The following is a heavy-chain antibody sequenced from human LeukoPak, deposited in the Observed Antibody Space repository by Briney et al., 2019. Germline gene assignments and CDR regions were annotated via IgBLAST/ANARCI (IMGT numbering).Heavy chain of an antibody. Sequence: GESLKISCRGSGYRFTSYWIGWVRQMPGKGLEWRGIIYPADSETRYSPSFQGQVTISADKSISTAYLQWSSLKASDTAVYYCARLAGLWFGDFWGQGTLVTVSS. D-gene: IGHD3-10*01. CDR3: ARLAGLWFGDF. J-gene: IGHJ4*02. CDR1: GYRFTSYW. CDR2: IYPADSET. V-gene: IGHV5-51*01.